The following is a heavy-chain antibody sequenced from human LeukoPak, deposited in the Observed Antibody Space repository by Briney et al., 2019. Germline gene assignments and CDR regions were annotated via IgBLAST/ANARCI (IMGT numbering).Heavy chain of an antibody. CDR1: GFTFSSYS. V-gene: IGHV3-21*01. Sequence: PGGSLRLSCAASGFTFSSYSMNWVRQAPGKGLEWVSSISSSSSYIYYADSVKSRFTISRDNAKNSLYLQMNSLRAEDTAVYYCAREGSEDNWFDPWGQGTLVTVSS. CDR3: AREGSEDNWFDP. D-gene: IGHD2-15*01. CDR2: ISSSSSYI. J-gene: IGHJ5*02.